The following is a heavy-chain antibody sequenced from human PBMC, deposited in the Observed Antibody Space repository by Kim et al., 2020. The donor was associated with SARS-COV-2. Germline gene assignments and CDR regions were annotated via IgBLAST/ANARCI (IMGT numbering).Heavy chain of an antibody. V-gene: IGHV4-34*01. D-gene: IGHD3-10*01. CDR1: GGSFSGYY. CDR3: ARGRHHCYGSGSYYNSNDAFEI. J-gene: IGHJ3*02. Sequence: SETLSLTCAVYGGSFSGYYWSWIRQPPGKGLEWIGEINHSGSTNYNPSPKSRVTISVDTSKNQFSLKLSSVTAADTAVYYCARGRHHCYGSGSYYNSNDAFEIWGQGTMVTVSS. CDR2: INHSGST.